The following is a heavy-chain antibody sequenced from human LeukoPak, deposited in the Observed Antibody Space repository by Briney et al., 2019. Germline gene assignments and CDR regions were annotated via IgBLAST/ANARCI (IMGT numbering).Heavy chain of an antibody. J-gene: IGHJ5*02. CDR1: GFTFSSYS. CDR3: ARSGTTYCSSTSCPLPLYNWFDP. V-gene: IGHV3-21*01. D-gene: IGHD2-2*01. Sequence: PGGSLRLSCAASGFTFSSYSMNWVRQAPGKGLEWVSSISSSSGYIYYADSVKGRFTISRDNAKNSLYLQMNSLRAEDTAVYYCARSGTTYCSSTSCPLPLYNWFDPWGQGTLVTVSS. CDR2: ISSSSGYI.